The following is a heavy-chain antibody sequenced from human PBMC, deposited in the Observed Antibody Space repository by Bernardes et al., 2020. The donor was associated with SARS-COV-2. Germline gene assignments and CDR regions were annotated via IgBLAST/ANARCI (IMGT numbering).Heavy chain of an antibody. Sequence: GGSLRVCCAASGLTVSSDDMTWVRQAPGKGLEWVSVIYSGGTTYYADSVKGRFTISRDNSQSTVSLQMNSLRPEDTAVYYCARGQRNLHYMDVWGKGTTVTVSS. CDR1: GLTVSSDD. V-gene: IGHV3-66*02. CDR2: IYSGGTT. J-gene: IGHJ6*03. CDR3: ARGQRNLHYMDV.